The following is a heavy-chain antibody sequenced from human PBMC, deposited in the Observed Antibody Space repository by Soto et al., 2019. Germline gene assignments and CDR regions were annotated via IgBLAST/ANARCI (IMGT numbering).Heavy chain of an antibody. V-gene: IGHV3-23*01. CDR2: INSNGEST. J-gene: IGHJ3*02. CDR1: GFIFTTYA. D-gene: IGHD4-17*01. Sequence: VGSLRLSCATSGFIFTTYAMNWVRQAPGKGLEWVSAINSNGESTFYAGSVRGRFTISRDNSLNTLYLQMRSLRPEDTAVYYCAHPRGYGVFDAVDIWGQGTMVTVSS. CDR3: AHPRGYGVFDAVDI.